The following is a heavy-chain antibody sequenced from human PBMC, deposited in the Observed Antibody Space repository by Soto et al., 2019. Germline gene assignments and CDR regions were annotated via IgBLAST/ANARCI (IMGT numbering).Heavy chain of an antibody. D-gene: IGHD6-19*01. Sequence: QVQLMQSGAEVKKPGSSVKVSCKASGGSFSSYAINWVRQAPGQGLEWMGGIIPMFGTPNYAQKFQGRVTITADESTHTAYMELGSLGSEDTAVYYCARVIGGSGWYGSFGSWGQGTLVTVSS. J-gene: IGHJ4*02. CDR3: ARVIGGSGWYGSFGS. V-gene: IGHV1-69*01. CDR2: IIPMFGTP. CDR1: GGSFSSYA.